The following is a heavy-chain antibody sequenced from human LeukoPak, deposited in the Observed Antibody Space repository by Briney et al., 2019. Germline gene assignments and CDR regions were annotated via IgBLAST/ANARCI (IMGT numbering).Heavy chain of an antibody. CDR2: IYYSGST. D-gene: IGHD6-13*01. CDR1: GGSVSSGSYY. CDR3: ARGPKTYFIAAAGINWFDP. Sequence: PSETLSLTCTVSGGSVSSGSYYWSWIRQPPGKGLEWIGYIYYSGSTNYNPSLKSRVTISVDTSKNQFSLKLSSVTAADTAVYYCARGPKTYFIAAAGINWFDPWGQGTLVTVSS. V-gene: IGHV4-61*01. J-gene: IGHJ5*02.